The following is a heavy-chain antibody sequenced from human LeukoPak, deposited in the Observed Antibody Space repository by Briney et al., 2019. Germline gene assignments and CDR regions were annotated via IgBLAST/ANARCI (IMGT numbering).Heavy chain of an antibody. CDR1: GITFSTYA. J-gene: IGHJ3*02. CDR3: AKDQLLWFGELLLGAFDI. D-gene: IGHD3-10*01. Sequence: GGSLRLSCAASGITFSTYAMSWVRQTPGKGLEWVSAISGSGGSTYYADSVKGRFTISRDNSKNTLYLQMNSLRAEDTAVYYCAKDQLLWFGELLLGAFDIWGQGTMVTVSS. V-gene: IGHV3-23*01. CDR2: ISGSGGST.